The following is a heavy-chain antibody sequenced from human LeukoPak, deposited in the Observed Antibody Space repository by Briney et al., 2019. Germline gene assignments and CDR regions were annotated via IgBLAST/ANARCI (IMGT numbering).Heavy chain of an antibody. CDR3: AGPSSIRYFDWLPLDV. Sequence: NPSETLSLTCSLFDGSISRYYWSWIRQPPGKGLEWIGYISYGGSTSYNPSLKSRVLISIDMSKNQFSLRLSSVTAADTAVYYCAGPSSIRYFDWLPLDVWGPGKTVTVSS. J-gene: IGHJ6*01. V-gene: IGHV4-59*01. CDR1: DGSISRYY. CDR2: ISYGGST. D-gene: IGHD3-9*01.